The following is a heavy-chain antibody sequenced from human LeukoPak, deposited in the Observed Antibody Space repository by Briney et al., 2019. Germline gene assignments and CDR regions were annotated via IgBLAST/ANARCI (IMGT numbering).Heavy chain of an antibody. CDR2: ISASGGST. D-gene: IGHD2-2*01. J-gene: IGHJ4*02. Sequence: PGGSLRLSCAASGFTFSSSAMSWVRQVPGKGLEWVSGISASGGSTYYADSVRGRFTISRDNSKNTLSLQMNSLRAEDTAVYYCAKVGSVVIPATAGGHYWGQGTLVTVSS. CDR1: GFTFSSSA. CDR3: AKVGSVVIPATAGGHY. V-gene: IGHV3-23*01.